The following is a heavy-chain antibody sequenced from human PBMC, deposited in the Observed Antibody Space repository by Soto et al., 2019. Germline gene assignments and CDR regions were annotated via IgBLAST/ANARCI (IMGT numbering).Heavy chain of an antibody. Sequence: QVQLVQSGAEVKKPGSSVKVSYKASGGTFSSYAISWVRQAPGQGLEWMGGIIPIFGTANYAQKFQGRVTITADESTSTAYMELSSLRSEDTAVYYCARVGCSGGSCYSAVIDYYYGMDVWGQGTTVTVSS. D-gene: IGHD2-15*01. V-gene: IGHV1-69*01. CDR2: IIPIFGTA. CDR1: GGTFSSYA. J-gene: IGHJ6*02. CDR3: ARVGCSGGSCYSAVIDYYYGMDV.